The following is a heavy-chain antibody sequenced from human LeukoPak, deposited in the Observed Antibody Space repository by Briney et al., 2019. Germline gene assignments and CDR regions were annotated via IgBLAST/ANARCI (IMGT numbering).Heavy chain of an antibody. CDR3: ARGGVVVVAAIA. D-gene: IGHD2-15*01. CDR2: ISSSSSYI. V-gene: IGHV3-21*01. CDR1: GFTFSSYS. Sequence: GGSLRLSCAASGFTFSSYSMNWVRQAPGKGLEWVSSISSSSSYIYYADSVKGRFTISRDNAKNSLYLQTNSLRAEDTAVYYCARGGVVVVAAIAWGQGTLVTVSS. J-gene: IGHJ5*02.